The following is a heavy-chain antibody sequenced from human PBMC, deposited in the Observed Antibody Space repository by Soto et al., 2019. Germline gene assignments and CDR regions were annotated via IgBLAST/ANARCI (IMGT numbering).Heavy chain of an antibody. J-gene: IGHJ4*02. V-gene: IGHV3-7*01. CDR2: IKPDRSEK. CDR1: GFTFSRYS. D-gene: IGHD3-9*01. Sequence: PGGSLRLSCAASGFTFSRYSMSWVRQAPGEGLEWVANIKPDRSEKEYVDSVRGRFTISRDNSKNSLFLQMNSLRVEDTAVYYCARGPYFDGSYAGGFDSWGQGTLVTVSS. CDR3: ARGPYFDGSYAGGFDS.